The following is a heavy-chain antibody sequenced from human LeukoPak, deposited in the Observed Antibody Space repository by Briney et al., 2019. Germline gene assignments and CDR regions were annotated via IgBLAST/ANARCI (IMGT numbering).Heavy chain of an antibody. CDR1: GGTFSSYA. Sequence: SVKVSCKASGGTFSSYAISWVRQAPGQGLEWMGGTIPIFGTANYAQKFQGRVTITADESTSTAYMELSSLRSEDTAVYYCARDLIRTTMIGLNWFDPWGQGTLVTVSS. CDR2: TIPIFGTA. CDR3: ARDLIRTTMIGLNWFDP. J-gene: IGHJ5*02. V-gene: IGHV1-69*13. D-gene: IGHD3-22*01.